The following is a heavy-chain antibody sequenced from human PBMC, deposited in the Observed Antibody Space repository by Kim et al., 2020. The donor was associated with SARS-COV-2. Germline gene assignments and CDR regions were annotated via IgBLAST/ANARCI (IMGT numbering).Heavy chain of an antibody. CDR2: ISSSSSYI. CDR3: ARDIVVVPAAPRSYYYYGMDV. CDR1: GFTFSSYS. J-gene: IGHJ6*02. Sequence: GGSLRLSCAASGFTFSSYSMNWVRQAPGKGLEWVSSISSSSSYIYYADSVKGRFTISRDNAKNSLYLQMNSLRAEDTAVYYCARDIVVVPAAPRSYYYYGMDVWGQGTTVTVSS. V-gene: IGHV3-21*01. D-gene: IGHD2-2*01.